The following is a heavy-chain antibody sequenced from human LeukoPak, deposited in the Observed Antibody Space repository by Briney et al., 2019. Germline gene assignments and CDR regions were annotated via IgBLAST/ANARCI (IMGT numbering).Heavy chain of an antibody. CDR1: GYTFTNYG. CDR3: ARDGHRRYHYDSSGREDAFDI. V-gene: IGHV1-18*01. CDR2: ISAYNGHT. J-gene: IGHJ3*02. D-gene: IGHD3-22*01. Sequence: ASVKVSCKASGYTFTNYGISWVRQAPGQGLEWMGWISAYNGHTKYAQKVQGRVTMTRDTSTSTAYMELRSLRSDDTAVYYGARDGHRRYHYDSSGREDAFDIWGQGTMVTVSS.